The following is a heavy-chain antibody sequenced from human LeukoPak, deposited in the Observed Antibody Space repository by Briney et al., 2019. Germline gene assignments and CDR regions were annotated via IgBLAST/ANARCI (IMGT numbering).Heavy chain of an antibody. V-gene: IGHV4-39*02. D-gene: IGHD2-21*01. CDR3: AREDHSSNY. CDR2: IYYSGST. CDR1: GGSISSSSYY. Sequence: SETLSLTCTVSGGSISSSSYYWGWIRQPPGKGLEWIGSIYYSGSTYYNPSLKSRVTISVDTSKNQFSLKLSSVTAADTAVYYCAREDHSSNYWGQGTLVTVSS. J-gene: IGHJ4*02.